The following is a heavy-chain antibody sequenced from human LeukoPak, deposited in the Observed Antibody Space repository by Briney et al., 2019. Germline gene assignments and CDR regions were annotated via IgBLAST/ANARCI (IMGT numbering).Heavy chain of an antibody. D-gene: IGHD1-26*01. CDR2: GGYSGST. V-gene: IGHV4-59*01. CDR3: SRGYGSYSFDY. CDR1: GGSLSNYY. J-gene: IGHJ4*02. Sequence: SETLSLTCTVSGGSLSNYYLSWIRQPPGKGLEWIGYGGYSGSTDYHPSPQSSIAVSADPYTNQVSMQLWSVTAADPAACYFSRGYGSYSFDYWGQGTLVTVSS.